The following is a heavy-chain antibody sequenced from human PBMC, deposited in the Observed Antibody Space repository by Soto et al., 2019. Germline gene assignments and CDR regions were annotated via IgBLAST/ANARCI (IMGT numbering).Heavy chain of an antibody. CDR2: IIPIFGTA. Sequence: SVKVSCKASGGTFSSYAISWVRQAPGQGLEWMGGIIPIFGTANYAQKFQGRVTITRDTSASTAYMELSSLRSEDTAVYYCARDQVTMVRGVMAYWGQGTLVTVSS. V-gene: IGHV1-69*05. D-gene: IGHD3-10*01. CDR3: ARDQVTMVRGVMAY. CDR1: GGTFSSYA. J-gene: IGHJ4*02.